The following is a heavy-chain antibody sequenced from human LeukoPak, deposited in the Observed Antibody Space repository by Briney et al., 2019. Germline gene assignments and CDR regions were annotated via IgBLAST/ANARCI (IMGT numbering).Heavy chain of an antibody. Sequence: SGTLSLTCTVSGGSISSYYWSWIRQPPGKGLEWIGYIYYSGSTNYNPSLKSRVTISVDTSKNQFSLKLSSVTAADTAVYYCARQTGNFDYWGQGTLVTVSS. CDR1: GGSISSYY. CDR2: IYYSGST. J-gene: IGHJ4*02. V-gene: IGHV4-59*08. D-gene: IGHD7-27*01. CDR3: ARQTGNFDY.